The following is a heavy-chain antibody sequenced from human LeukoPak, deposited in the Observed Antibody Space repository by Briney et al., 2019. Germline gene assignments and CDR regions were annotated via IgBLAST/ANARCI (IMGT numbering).Heavy chain of an antibody. J-gene: IGHJ4*02. Sequence: GGSLRLSCAASGFPFSSYGMHWVRQSPGKGLEWVAAISDDGSNKYFADSVKGRFTISRDNAKNSLYLHLNSLRVDDTAVYYCASLWEGGYWGQGTLVTVSS. CDR2: ISDDGSNK. V-gene: IGHV3-30*03. CDR3: ASLWEGGY. CDR1: GFPFSSYG. D-gene: IGHD1-26*01.